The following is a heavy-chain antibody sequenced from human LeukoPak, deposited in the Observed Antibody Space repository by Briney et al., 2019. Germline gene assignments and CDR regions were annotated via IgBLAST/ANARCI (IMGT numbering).Heavy chain of an antibody. V-gene: IGHV3-48*03. Sequence: GGSLRLSCAASGFNFSSYEMNWVRQAPGKGLEWVSYISSSGSTIYYADSVKGRFTISRDNAKNSLYLQMNSLRAEDTAVYYCARDPGNGGYEDWGQGTLVTVSS. CDR2: ISSSGSTI. CDR1: GFNFSSYE. CDR3: ARDPGNGGYED. D-gene: IGHD5-12*01. J-gene: IGHJ4*02.